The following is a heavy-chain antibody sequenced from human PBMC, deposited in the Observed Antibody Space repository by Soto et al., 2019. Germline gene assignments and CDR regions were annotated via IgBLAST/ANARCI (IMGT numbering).Heavy chain of an antibody. CDR2: INAGNGNT. CDR1: GYTFTSYA. CDR3: ARAHITMIVVALDY. J-gene: IGHJ4*02. D-gene: IGHD3-22*01. V-gene: IGHV1-3*01. Sequence: ASVKVSCKASGYTFTSYAMHWVRQAPGQRLEWMGWINAGNGNTKYSQKFQGRVTITRDTSASTAYMELSSLRSEDTAVYYCARAHITMIVVALDYWGQGTLVTVSS.